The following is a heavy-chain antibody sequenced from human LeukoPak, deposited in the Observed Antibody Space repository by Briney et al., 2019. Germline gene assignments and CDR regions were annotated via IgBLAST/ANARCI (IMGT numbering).Heavy chain of an antibody. CDR3: ARGLTMVRNKFDY. V-gene: IGHV4-34*01. CDR1: GGSFVVYY. J-gene: IGHJ4*02. D-gene: IGHD3-10*01. Sequence: PSETLSLTCAVNGGSFVVYYWGWIRNPQGKGLGWIGEINHSGSTNYNPSLKSRVTISVDTSKNQFSLKLSSVTAADTAVYYCARGLTMVRNKFDYWGQGTLVTVSS. CDR2: INHSGST.